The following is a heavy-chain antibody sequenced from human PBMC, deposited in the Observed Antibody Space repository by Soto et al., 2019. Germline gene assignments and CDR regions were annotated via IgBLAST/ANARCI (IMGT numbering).Heavy chain of an antibody. Sequence: HPGGSLRLSCAASGFTFSSYAMSWVRQAPGKGLEWVSAISGSGGSTYYADSVKGRFTISRDNSKNTLYLQMNSLRAEDTAVYYCAKGPAIGSGYYFDYWGQGTLVTVSS. J-gene: IGHJ4*02. CDR1: GFTFSSYA. D-gene: IGHD3-10*01. V-gene: IGHV3-23*01. CDR2: ISGSGGST. CDR3: AKGPAIGSGYYFDY.